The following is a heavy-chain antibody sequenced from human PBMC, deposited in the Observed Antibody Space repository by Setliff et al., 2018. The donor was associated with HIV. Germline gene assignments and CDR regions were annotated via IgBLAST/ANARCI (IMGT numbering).Heavy chain of an antibody. CDR2: ISNSGKI. Sequence: SATLSLTCAVSGYSISTNEWWGWIRQPPGKGLAWIGYISNSGKIYYDPSLNSRVTLSADTSKNQLSLKLTSVTAEDTGVYYCARTVPHSAAQDAFDIWGQGTVVTVSS. D-gene: IGHD4-4*01. J-gene: IGHJ3*02. V-gene: IGHV4-28*05. CDR3: ARTVPHSAAQDAFDI. CDR1: GYSISTNEW.